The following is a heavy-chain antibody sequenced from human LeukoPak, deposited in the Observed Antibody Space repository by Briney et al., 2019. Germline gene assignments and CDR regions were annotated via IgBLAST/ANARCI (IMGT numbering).Heavy chain of an antibody. J-gene: IGHJ4*02. CDR2: FDPEDGET. V-gene: IGHV1-24*01. Sequence: ASVKVSCKVSGYTLTELSMHWVRQAPGKGLEWMGGFDPEDGETIYAQKFQDRVTMTEDTSTDTDYMQLRSLRTEDTAAYYCATMNGGPLRYWGQGTLVTVSS. D-gene: IGHD7-27*01. CDR3: ATMNGGPLRY. CDR1: GYTLTELS.